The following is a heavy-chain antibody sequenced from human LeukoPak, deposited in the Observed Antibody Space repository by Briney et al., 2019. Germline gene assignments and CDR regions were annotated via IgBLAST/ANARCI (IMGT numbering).Heavy chain of an antibody. D-gene: IGHD3-3*01. CDR1: GGSISSYY. V-gene: IGHV4-59*01. Sequence: SETLSLTCTVSGGSISSYYWSWIRQPPGKGLEWIGYIYYSGSTNYNPSLKSRVTISVDTSKNRFSLKLSSVTAADTAVYYCARVRFRGVVIAPGAFDIWGQGTMVTVSS. J-gene: IGHJ3*02. CDR3: ARVRFRGVVIAPGAFDI. CDR2: IYYSGST.